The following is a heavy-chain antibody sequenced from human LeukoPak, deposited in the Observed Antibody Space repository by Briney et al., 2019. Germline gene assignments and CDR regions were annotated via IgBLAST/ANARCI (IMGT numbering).Heavy chain of an antibody. CDR3: ARAYYYDPMGYPSAEYSHL. CDR1: GYSFTTYW. Sequence: NRGESLKISCKGSGYSFTTYWIGWVRQMPGKGLEWMGIIYPGDSDTRYSPSFQGQVTISADRSITTAYLQWSSLKASDTPMYSCARAYYYDPMGYPSAEYSHLGGRGPLVTVSS. D-gene: IGHD3-22*01. V-gene: IGHV5-51*01. J-gene: IGHJ1*01. CDR2: IYPGDSDT.